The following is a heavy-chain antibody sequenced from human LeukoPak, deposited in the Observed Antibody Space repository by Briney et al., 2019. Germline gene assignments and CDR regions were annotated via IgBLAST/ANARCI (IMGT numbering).Heavy chain of an antibody. CDR3: AKALYYYDSSGYYYPYYFDY. CDR1: GFTFSSYA. CDR2: ISGSGGST. Sequence: PGGSLRLSCAASGFTFSSYAMSWVRQAPGKGLEWVSAISGSGGSTYYADSVKGRFTISRENSKNTLYLQMNSLRAEDTAVYYCAKALYYYDSSGYYYPYYFDYWGQGTLVTVSS. D-gene: IGHD3-22*01. V-gene: IGHV3-23*01. J-gene: IGHJ4*02.